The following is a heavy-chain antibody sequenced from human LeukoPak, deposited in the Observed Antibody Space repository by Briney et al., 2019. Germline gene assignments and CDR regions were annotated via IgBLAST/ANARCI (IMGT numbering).Heavy chain of an antibody. V-gene: IGHV3-21*01. J-gene: IGHJ4*02. CDR1: GFTFSSYS. CDR2: ISSSSSYI. Sequence: GGSLRLSCAASGFTFSSYSMNWVRQAPGKGLEWVSSISSSSSYIYYADSVKGRFTISRDNAKNSLYLQMNSLRAEDTAVYYCARDPLNYYDSSGYYQDWGQGTLVTVSS. CDR3: ARDPLNYYDSSGYYQD. D-gene: IGHD3-22*01.